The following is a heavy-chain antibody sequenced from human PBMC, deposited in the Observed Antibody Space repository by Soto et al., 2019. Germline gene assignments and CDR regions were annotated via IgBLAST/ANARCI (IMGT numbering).Heavy chain of an antibody. CDR3: ARDGSGSSSRSSSSFSFDY. CDR2: IYYSGST. J-gene: IGHJ4*02. CDR1: GGSISSGDYY. V-gene: IGHV4-30-4*01. Sequence: KTSETLSLTCTVSGGSISSGDYYWSWIRQPPGKGLEWIGYIYYSGSTYYNPSLKSRVTISVDTSKNQFSLKLSSVTAADTAMYYCARDGSGSSSRSSSSFSFDYWGQGTLVTV. D-gene: IGHD6-13*01.